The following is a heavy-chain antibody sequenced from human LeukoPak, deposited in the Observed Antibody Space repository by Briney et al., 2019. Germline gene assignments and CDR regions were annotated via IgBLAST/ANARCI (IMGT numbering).Heavy chain of an antibody. CDR3: ARDMTED. D-gene: IGHD1-14*01. Sequence: SETLSLTCTVSGGSIRSYYWSWIRQPPGKGLEWIAYIYYSGSTNYNPSLKSRVTISVDTSKNQFSLKLSSVTAADTAVYYCARDMTEDWGQGTLVTASS. J-gene: IGHJ4*02. CDR2: IYYSGST. V-gene: IGHV4-59*12. CDR1: GGSIRSYY.